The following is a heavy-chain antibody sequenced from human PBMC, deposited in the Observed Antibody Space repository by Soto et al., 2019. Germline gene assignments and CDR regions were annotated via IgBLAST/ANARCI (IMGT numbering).Heavy chain of an antibody. CDR2: IIPIFGTA. D-gene: IGHD2-2*01. V-gene: IGHV1-69*01. J-gene: IGHJ6*02. CDR1: GGTFSSYA. Sequence: QVQLVQSGAEVQKPGSSVKVSCKASGGTFSSYAISWVRQAPGQGLEWMGGIIPIFGTANYAQKFQGRVTITADESTSTAYMELSSLRSEDTAVYYCARGEAIVVVPAAIYYYYGMDVWGQGTTVTVSS. CDR3: ARGEAIVVVPAAIYYYYGMDV.